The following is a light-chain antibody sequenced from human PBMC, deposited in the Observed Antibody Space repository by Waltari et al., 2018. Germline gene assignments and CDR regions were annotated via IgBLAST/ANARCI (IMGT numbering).Light chain of an antibody. CDR2: NVF. J-gene: IGKJ1*01. V-gene: IGKV3-20*01. Sequence: IVLTQSPGTLSMSPGEGVTLSCRASQSLNRALAWYQQKPGQAPRLLIYNVFNRATDIPDRFSGSWSGTEFSLTISRLEPEDFAVYYCQHYVSLPATFGQGTRVEIK. CDR1: QSLNRA. CDR3: QHYVSLPAT.